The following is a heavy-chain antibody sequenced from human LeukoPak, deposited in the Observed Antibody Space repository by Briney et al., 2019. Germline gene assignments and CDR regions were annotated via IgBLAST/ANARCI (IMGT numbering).Heavy chain of an antibody. V-gene: IGHV4-34*01. CDR2: INHSGST. D-gene: IGHD3-10*02. Sequence: PSETLSLTCAVYGGSFSGYYWSWIRQPPGKGLEWIGEINHSGSTNYNPSLKSRVTISVDTSKNQFSLKLSSVTAADTAVYYCARMLKAPGYYYYYGMDVWGQGTTVTVSS. J-gene: IGHJ6*02. CDR1: GGSFSGYY. CDR3: ARMLKAPGYYYYYGMDV.